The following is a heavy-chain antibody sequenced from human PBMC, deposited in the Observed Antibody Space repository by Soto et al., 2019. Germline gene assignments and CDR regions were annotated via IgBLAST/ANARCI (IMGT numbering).Heavy chain of an antibody. D-gene: IGHD6-13*01. V-gene: IGHV3-74*01. Sequence: PGGSLRLSCAASGFTFSSYWMHWVRQAPGKGLVWVSRINRDGSSTNYADSVKGRVTISRDTAKNTLYLQMNSLRAEDTAVYYCAREIATTGEYYFDYWGQGTLVTSPQ. CDR1: GFTFSSYW. CDR2: INRDGSST. J-gene: IGHJ4*02. CDR3: AREIATTGEYYFDY.